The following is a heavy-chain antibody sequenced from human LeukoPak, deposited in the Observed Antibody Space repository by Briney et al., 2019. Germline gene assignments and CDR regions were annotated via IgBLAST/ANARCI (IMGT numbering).Heavy chain of an antibody. D-gene: IGHD1-26*01. Sequence: GGSLRLSCAASGFTFSGYEMNWVRQAPGKGLEWVSYISSSGSTIYYADSVKGRFTISRDNAKNSLYLRMNSLRAEDTAVYYCARERVGAPNYWGQGTLVTVSS. CDR1: GFTFSGYE. J-gene: IGHJ4*02. CDR3: ARERVGAPNY. CDR2: ISSSGSTI. V-gene: IGHV3-48*03.